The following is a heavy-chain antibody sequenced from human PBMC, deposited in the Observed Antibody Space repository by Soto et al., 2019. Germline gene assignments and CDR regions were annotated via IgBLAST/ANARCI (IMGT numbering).Heavy chain of an antibody. D-gene: IGHD1-1*01. CDR1: GYTFINYG. J-gene: IGHJ6*02. CDR2: IRPYRGNT. V-gene: IGHV1-18*01. Sequence: QVQLVQSGAEVKKPGASVKVSCKASGYTFINYGISWVRQAPGQGLEWMGWIRPYRGNTNYAQKFQGRVTMTSDTSTTTAYMELRSLRSDDTGVYYCAIRIVQSVYYGMDVWGQGTTVTVSS. CDR3: AIRIVQSVYYGMDV.